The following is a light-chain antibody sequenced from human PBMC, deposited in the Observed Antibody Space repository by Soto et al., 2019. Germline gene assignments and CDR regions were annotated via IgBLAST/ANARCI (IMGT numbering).Light chain of an antibody. V-gene: IGKV1-5*01. Sequence: DIQMTQSPSTLSASVGERVTITFRASQSIGTWLAWYQQKPGKPPKLLIYDASSLKSGVPSRFSGSGSGTEFTLTISSLQPDDFATYYCQQFNAFSWTFGRGTKVDIK. CDR2: DAS. J-gene: IGKJ1*01. CDR3: QQFNAFSWT. CDR1: QSIGTW.